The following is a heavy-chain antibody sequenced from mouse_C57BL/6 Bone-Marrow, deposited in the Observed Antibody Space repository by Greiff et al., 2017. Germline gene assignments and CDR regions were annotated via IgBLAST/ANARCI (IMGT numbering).Heavy chain of an antibody. CDR3: ARPYDYEGGDY. J-gene: IGHJ2*01. CDR2: IYPRSGNT. D-gene: IGHD2-4*01. Sequence: VKLQESGAELARPGASVKLSCKASGYTFTSYGISWVKQRTGQGLEWIGEIYPRSGNTYYNEKFKGKATLTADKSSSTAYMELRSLTSEDSAVYFCARPYDYEGGDYWGQGTTLTVSS. V-gene: IGHV1-81*01. CDR1: GYTFTSYG.